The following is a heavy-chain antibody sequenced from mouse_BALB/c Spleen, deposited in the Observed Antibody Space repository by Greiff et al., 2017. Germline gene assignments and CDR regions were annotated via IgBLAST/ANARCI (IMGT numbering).Heavy chain of an antibody. Sequence: LMEPGASVKISCKATGYTFSSYWIEWVKQRPGHGLEWIGEILPGSGSTNYNEKFKGKATFTADTSSNTAYMQLSSLTSEDSAVYYCARYDYGSYAMDYWGQGTSVTVSS. CDR2: ILPGSGST. CDR3: ARYDYGSYAMDY. D-gene: IGHD2-4*01. V-gene: IGHV1-9*01. J-gene: IGHJ4*01. CDR1: GYTFSSYW.